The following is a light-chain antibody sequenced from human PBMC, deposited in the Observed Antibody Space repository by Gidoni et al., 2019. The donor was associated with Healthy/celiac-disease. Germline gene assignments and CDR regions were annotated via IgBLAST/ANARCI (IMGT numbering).Light chain of an antibody. CDR1: QSVSSN. V-gene: IGKV3-15*01. Sequence: EIVMTQSPATLSVSPGERATLPCRASQSVSSNLAWYQQKPGQAPRLLIYGASTRATGIPARFSGSGTGTEFTLTISDLQSEDFAVYYCQQYKNWPRAFGQXTKVEIK. J-gene: IGKJ1*01. CDR2: GAS. CDR3: QQYKNWPRA.